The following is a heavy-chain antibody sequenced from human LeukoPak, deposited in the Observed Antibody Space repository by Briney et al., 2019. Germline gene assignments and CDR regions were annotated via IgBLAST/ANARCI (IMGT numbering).Heavy chain of an antibody. V-gene: IGHV1-2*02. D-gene: IGHD5-12*01. J-gene: IGHJ5*02. Sequence: GASVKVSCKASGYTFTGYYMHWVRQAPGQGLEWMGWINSSGGGTNYAQKFQGRVTMTRDTSINTAYMDLSRLTSDDSAVYYCARGPSSGYDWFDPWGQGTLVTVSS. CDR1: GYTFTGYY. CDR3: ARGPSSGYDWFDP. CDR2: INSSGGGT.